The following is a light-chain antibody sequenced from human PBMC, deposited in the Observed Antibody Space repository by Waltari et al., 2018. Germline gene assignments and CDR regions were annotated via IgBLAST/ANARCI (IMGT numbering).Light chain of an antibody. Sequence: QTVVTQEPSFSVSPGGTVTLTCGLSYGSVSTNNNPSWYQQTPGQAPRTLIYSTNIRSSGVPDRFSGSILGNKAALTITGAQAADECDYYCVLVEGGPNWVFGGGTKLTVL. CDR1: YGSVSTNNN. V-gene: IGLV8-61*01. CDR2: STN. J-gene: IGLJ3*02. CDR3: VLVEGGPNWV.